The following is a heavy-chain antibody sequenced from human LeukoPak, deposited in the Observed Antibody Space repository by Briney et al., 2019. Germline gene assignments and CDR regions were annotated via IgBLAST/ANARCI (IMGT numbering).Heavy chain of an antibody. D-gene: IGHD7-27*01. CDR3: ARDGDWGSFDY. V-gene: IGHV3-48*01. Sequence: GGSLRLSCAASGFTFSSYGMNWVRQAPGKGLEWVSYISSSSSTIYYADSVKGRFTISRDNAKNSLYLQMNSLRAEDTAVYYCARDGDWGSFDYWGQGTLVTVSS. J-gene: IGHJ4*02. CDR2: ISSSSSTI. CDR1: GFTFSSYG.